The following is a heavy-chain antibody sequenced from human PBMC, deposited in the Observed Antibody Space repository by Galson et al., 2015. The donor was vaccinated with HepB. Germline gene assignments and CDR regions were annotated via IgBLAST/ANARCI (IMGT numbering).Heavy chain of an antibody. CDR2: INTNTGNP. CDR1: GYTFTSYA. CDR3: ARWGVTVVEALQH. V-gene: IGHV7-4-1*02. J-gene: IGHJ1*01. D-gene: IGHD4-23*01. Sequence: SVKVSCKASGYTFTSYAMNWVRQAPGQGLEWMGWINTNTGNPTYAQGFTGLFVFSLDTSVSTAYLQISSLKAEDTAVYYCARWGVTVVEALQHWGQGTLVTVSS.